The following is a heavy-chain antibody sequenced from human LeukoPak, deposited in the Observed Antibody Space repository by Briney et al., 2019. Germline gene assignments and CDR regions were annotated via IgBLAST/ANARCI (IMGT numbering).Heavy chain of an antibody. J-gene: IGHJ4*02. Sequence: GGSLRLSCAASGFTFRSYAMHWVRQAPGKGLEWVAVIWDDASNTYYADSVKGRFTISRDNSKSTLYLQMNSLRAEDTAVYYCARGAGGEVAAGIYWGQGTLVTVSS. V-gene: IGHV3-33*08. CDR1: GFTFRSYA. CDR2: IWDDASNT. CDR3: ARGAGGEVAAGIY. D-gene: IGHD6-13*01.